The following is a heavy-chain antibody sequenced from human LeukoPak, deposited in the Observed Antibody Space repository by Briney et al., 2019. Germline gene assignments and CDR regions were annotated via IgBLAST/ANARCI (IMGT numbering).Heavy chain of an antibody. CDR3: ARISSSGSLDY. D-gene: IGHD3-10*01. CDR2: ITPSGST. V-gene: IGHV4-34*01. Sequence: SETLSLTCTVFGGSFGSFYWTWIRQPPGKGLEWIGEITPSGSTSYIPSLKSRLTISIDTSQDQFSPRLTSMNAADTAVYYCARISSSGSLDYWGQGTPVTVSS. CDR1: GGSFGSFY. J-gene: IGHJ4*02.